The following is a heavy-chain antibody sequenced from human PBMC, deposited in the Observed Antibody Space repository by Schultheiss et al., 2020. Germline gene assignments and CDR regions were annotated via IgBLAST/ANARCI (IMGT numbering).Heavy chain of an antibody. CDR2: IVHSGGT. D-gene: IGHD3-10*01. CDR1: GGSISSYY. CDR3: ARSSQPGGSGTYKGAFDI. J-gene: IGHJ3*02. Sequence: SETLSLTCTVSGGSISSYYWSWIRQPPGKGLEWIGEIVHSGGTNYNSSLKSRVTVSVDTSKNQFSLKMVSVTAADTAMYYCARSSQPGGSGTYKGAFDIWGQGTPVTV. V-gene: IGHV4-34*12.